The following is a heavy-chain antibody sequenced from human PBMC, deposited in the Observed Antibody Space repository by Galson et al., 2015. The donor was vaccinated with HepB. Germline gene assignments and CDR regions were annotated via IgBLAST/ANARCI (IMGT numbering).Heavy chain of an antibody. CDR3: ARDGCSSTSCYNDY. CDR2: INAGNGNT. CDR1: GYTFTSYA. J-gene: IGHJ4*02. V-gene: IGHV1-3*01. Sequence: SCKASGYTFTSYAMHWVRQAPGQRLEWMGWINAGNGNTKYSQKFQGRVTITRDTSTSTAYMELRSLRSDDTAVYYCARDGCSSTSCYNDYWGQGTLVTVSS. D-gene: IGHD2-2*02.